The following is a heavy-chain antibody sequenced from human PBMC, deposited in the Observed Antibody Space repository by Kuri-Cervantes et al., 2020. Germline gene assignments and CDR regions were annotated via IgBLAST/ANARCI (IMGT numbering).Heavy chain of an antibody. CDR3: SFLDQNGYKNDY. CDR2: IRPSDRNYGT. Sequence: GESLKISCVASGFTVSGATIHWVRQAPGKGLEWIGRIRPSDRNYGTTYVESVKGRFTFSRDDSHNTAWLQMNSLKIDDTAFYYCSFLDQNGYKNDYWGQGALVTVSS. V-gene: IGHV3-73*01. CDR1: GFTVSGAT. J-gene: IGHJ4*02. D-gene: IGHD3-22*01.